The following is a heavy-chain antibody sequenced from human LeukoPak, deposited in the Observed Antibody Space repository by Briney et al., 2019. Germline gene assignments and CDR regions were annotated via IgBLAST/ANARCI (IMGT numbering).Heavy chain of an antibody. CDR3: ARAKNGGKNPGYFQH. V-gene: IGHV1-69*13. Sequence: SVKVSCKASGGTFSSYAISWVRQAPGQGLEWMGGIIPIFGTANYAQKFQGKVTITADESTSTAYMELSSLRSEDTAVYYCARAKNGGKNPGYFQHWGQGTLVTVSS. CDR1: GGTFSSYA. J-gene: IGHJ1*01. CDR2: IIPIFGTA. D-gene: IGHD2-15*01.